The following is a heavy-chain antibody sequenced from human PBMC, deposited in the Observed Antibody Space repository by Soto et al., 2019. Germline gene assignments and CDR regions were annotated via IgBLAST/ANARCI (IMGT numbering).Heavy chain of an antibody. CDR2: IYHSGST. J-gene: IGHJ6*04. D-gene: IGHD5-18*01. CDR3: AREWRGYSYGIAAGRMDV. V-gene: IGHV4-38-2*02. Sequence: PSETLSLTCAVSGYSISSGYYWGWIRQPPGKGLEWIGSIYHSGSTYYNPSLKSRVTISVDTSKNQFSLKLSSVTAADTAVYYCAREWRGYSYGIAAGRMDVWGKGTTVTVSS. CDR1: GYSISSGYY.